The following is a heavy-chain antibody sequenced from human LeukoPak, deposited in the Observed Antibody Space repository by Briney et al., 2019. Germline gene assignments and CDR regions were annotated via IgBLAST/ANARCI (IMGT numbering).Heavy chain of an antibody. D-gene: IGHD1-26*01. CDR2: IYHSGST. V-gene: IGHV4-38-2*02. Sequence: SETLSLTCIVSGYSISSGYCWGWIRQPPGKGLEWIGTIYHSGSTYYNPSLKSRVTISVDTSKNQFSLKLSSVTAADTAVYYCARDREYYYYMDVWGKGTTVTVSS. J-gene: IGHJ6*03. CDR3: ARDREYYYYMDV. CDR1: GYSISSGYC.